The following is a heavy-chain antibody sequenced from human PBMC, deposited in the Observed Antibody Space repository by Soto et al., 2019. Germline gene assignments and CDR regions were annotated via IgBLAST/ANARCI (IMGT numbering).Heavy chain of an antibody. CDR2: INPNGGST. CDR3: ARSLLQGDF. D-gene: IGHD2-21*01. Sequence: QVQLVQSGAEVKKPGASVKVSCKASGYTFIHYYIHWVRQAPGQGLEWMAIINPNGGSTNYAQKCRGRVTVTSDTSTTTVSMELNSLGSDDTAVYFCARSLLQGDFWGQGTLVNVSS. CDR1: GYTFIHYY. J-gene: IGHJ4*02. V-gene: IGHV1-46*01.